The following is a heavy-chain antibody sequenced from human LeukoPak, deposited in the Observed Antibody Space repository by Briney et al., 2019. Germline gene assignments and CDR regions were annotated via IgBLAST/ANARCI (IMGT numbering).Heavy chain of an antibody. Sequence: ASVKASCKASGYMFTTSFMHWVRPAPGQGLEWMGRINPNSGGTNYAQKFQGRVTMTRDTSISTAYMELSRLRSDDTAVYYCASLNGGPGGYYFDYWGQGTLVTVSS. J-gene: IGHJ4*02. D-gene: IGHD3-10*01. CDR3: ASLNGGPGGYYFDY. CDR2: INPNSGGT. CDR1: GYMFTTSF. V-gene: IGHV1-2*06.